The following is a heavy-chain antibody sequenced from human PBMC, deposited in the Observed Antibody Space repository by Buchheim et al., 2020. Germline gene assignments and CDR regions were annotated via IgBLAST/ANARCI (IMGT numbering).Heavy chain of an antibody. CDR2: ISGSGGST. V-gene: IGHV3-23*01. CDR3: AKEDCSSTSCYYYYGMDV. CDR1: GFTFSSYA. J-gene: IGHJ6*02. D-gene: IGHD2-2*01. Sequence: EVQLLESGGGLVQPGGSLRLSCAASGFTFSSYAMSWVRQAPGKGLEWVSAISGSGGSTYYADSVKGRFTISRDNSKNTLYLKMNSLRAEDTAVDYCAKEDCSSTSCYYYYGMDVWGQGTT.